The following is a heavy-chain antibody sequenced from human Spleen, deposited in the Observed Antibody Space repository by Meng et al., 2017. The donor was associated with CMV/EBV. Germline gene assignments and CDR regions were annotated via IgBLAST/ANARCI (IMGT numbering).Heavy chain of an antibody. CDR2: IYSGGST. CDR1: GFTVSSNY. D-gene: IGHD4-11*01. V-gene: IGHV3-53*01. J-gene: IGHJ4*02. CDR3: ARWKGYSNYFDY. Sequence: GESLKISCAASGFTVSSNYMSWVRQAPGKGLEWVSVIYSGGSTYYADSVKGRFTISRDNSKNTLYPQMNSLRAEDTAVYYCARWKGYSNYFDYWGQGTLVTVSS.